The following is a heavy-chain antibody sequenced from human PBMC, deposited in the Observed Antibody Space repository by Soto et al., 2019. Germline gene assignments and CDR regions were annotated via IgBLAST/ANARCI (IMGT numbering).Heavy chain of an antibody. Sequence: GESLKISCKGSGYSLTSYWISWVRQMPGKGLEWMGRIDPSNSYTNYSPSFQGHVTISADKSISTAYLQWSSLKASDTAMYYCARQPYDSSGYYTLRFDYWGQGTLVTVSS. D-gene: IGHD3-22*01. J-gene: IGHJ4*02. CDR3: ARQPYDSSGYYTLRFDY. V-gene: IGHV5-10-1*01. CDR1: GYSLTSYW. CDR2: IDPSNSYT.